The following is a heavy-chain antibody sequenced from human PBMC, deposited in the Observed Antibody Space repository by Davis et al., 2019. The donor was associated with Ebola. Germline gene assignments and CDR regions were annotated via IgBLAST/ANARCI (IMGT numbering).Heavy chain of an antibody. V-gene: IGHV1-69*02. CDR3: AHLGPQRYCSGGGCHGYLDY. Sequence: SVKVSCKVSGYTLTELSMHWVRQAPGQGLEWMGRIIPILGIANYAQKFQGRVTITADKSTRTAYMELSGLRSEDTAVYYCAHLGPQRYCSGGGCHGYLDYWGQGTLVIVSS. D-gene: IGHD2-15*01. CDR1: GYTLTELS. CDR2: IIPILGIA. J-gene: IGHJ4*02.